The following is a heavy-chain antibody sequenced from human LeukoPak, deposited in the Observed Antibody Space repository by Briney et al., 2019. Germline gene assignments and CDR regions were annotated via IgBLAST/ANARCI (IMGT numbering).Heavy chain of an antibody. CDR1: GGSISSYY. CDR2: IYYSGST. D-gene: IGHD3-9*01. CDR3: ASSYDILTYFDY. V-gene: IGHV4-59*08. J-gene: IGHJ4*02. Sequence: SETLSLTCTVSGGSISSYYWSWIRQPAGKGLEWIGYIYYSGSTNYNPSLKSRVTISVDTSKNQFSLKLSSVTAADTAVYYCASSYDILTYFDYWGQGTLVTVSS.